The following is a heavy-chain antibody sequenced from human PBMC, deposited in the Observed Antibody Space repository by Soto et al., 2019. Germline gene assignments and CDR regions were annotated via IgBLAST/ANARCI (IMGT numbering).Heavy chain of an antibody. CDR1: GGSISSYY. V-gene: IGHV4-59*01. D-gene: IGHD4-4*01. J-gene: IGHJ4*02. CDR2: IYYSGST. CDR3: ARDGKGSIPFDY. Sequence: QVQLQESGPGLVKPSETLSLTCTVSGGSISSYYWSWIRQPPGKGLEWIGYIYYSGSTNYNPSLKSRVTISVDTSKNQFSLKLSSVTAADTAVYYCARDGKGSIPFDYWGQGTLVTVSS.